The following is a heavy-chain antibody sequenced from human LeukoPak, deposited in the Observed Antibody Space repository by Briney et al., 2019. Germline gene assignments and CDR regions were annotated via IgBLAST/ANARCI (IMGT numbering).Heavy chain of an antibody. CDR2: INPNSGGT. CDR3: ARDQVDIVATSYSLDY. J-gene: IGHJ4*02. D-gene: IGHD5-12*01. Sequence: ASVKVSCEASGYTFTGYYMHWVRQAPGQGLEWMGWINPNSGGTNCAQKFQGRVTMTRDTSISTAYMELSRLRSDDTAVYYCARDQVDIVATSYSLDYWGQGTLVTVSS. CDR1: GYTFTGYY. V-gene: IGHV1-2*02.